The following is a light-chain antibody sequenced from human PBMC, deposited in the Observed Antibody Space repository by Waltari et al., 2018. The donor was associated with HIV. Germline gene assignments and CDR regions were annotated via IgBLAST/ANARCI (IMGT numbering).Light chain of an antibody. CDR1: QNIYSY. CDR2: ATS. V-gene: IGKV1-9*01. Sequence: DIQLTQSPSFLSASIGDRVPITCRASQNIYSYLVWDQQKPGRAPQVLIYATSTLQSGVPSRFSGSGSGTEFALTITNLQPDDFATYYCQQVNGYPLTFGGGTKVEIK. J-gene: IGKJ4*01. CDR3: QQVNGYPLT.